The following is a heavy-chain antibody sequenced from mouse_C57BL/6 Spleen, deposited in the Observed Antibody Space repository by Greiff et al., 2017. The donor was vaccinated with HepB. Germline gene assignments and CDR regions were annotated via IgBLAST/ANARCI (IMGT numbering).Heavy chain of an antibody. CDR3: ARRYYGSSLAY. V-gene: IGHV1-55*01. CDR2: IYPGSGST. D-gene: IGHD1-1*01. J-gene: IGHJ3*01. Sequence: VQLQQSGAELVKPGASVKMSCKASGYTFTSYWITWVKQRPGQGLEWIGDIYPGSGSTNYNEKFKSKATLTVDTSSSTAYMQLSSLTSEDSAVYYCARRYYGSSLAYWGQGTLVTVSA. CDR1: GYTFTSYW.